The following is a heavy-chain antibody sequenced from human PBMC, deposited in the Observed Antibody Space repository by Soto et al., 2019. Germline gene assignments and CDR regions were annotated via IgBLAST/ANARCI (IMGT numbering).Heavy chain of an antibody. CDR1: GGSISSYY. D-gene: IGHD6-13*01. Sequence: QVQLQESGPGLVKPSETLSLTCTVSGGSISSYYWSWIRQPPGKGLEWIGYIYYSGSTKYNPSHKSRVTKSVDTSKNQFPLKLSSVTAADTAVYYWARGRQQLGYWYFELWGRGSLVTVSS. V-gene: IGHV4-59*01. CDR3: ARGRQQLGYWYFEL. CDR2: IYYSGST. J-gene: IGHJ2*01.